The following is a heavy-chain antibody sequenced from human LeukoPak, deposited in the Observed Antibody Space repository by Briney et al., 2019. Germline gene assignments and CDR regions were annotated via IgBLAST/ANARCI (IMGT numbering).Heavy chain of an antibody. CDR1: GFTFSSYW. D-gene: IGHD2-2*01. CDR2: IKQDGGEK. Sequence: PGGSLRLSCAAAGFTFSSYWMSWVRQAPGKGLEWVANIKQDGGEKYYVDPVKGRFTISRDNAKNSLYLQMNSLGAEDTAVYYCARAPIRVVPAWRPTYFDYWGAGTLVAVSS. V-gene: IGHV3-7*04. J-gene: IGHJ4*02. CDR3: ARAPIRVVPAWRPTYFDY.